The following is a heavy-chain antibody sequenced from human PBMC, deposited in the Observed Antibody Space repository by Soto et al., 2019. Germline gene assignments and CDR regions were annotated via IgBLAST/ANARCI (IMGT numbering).Heavy chain of an antibody. CDR1: GGSIISYY. CDR2: IYYSGST. CDR3: ARTGRRTGYYLNWAPADAFDI. D-gene: IGHD3-9*01. J-gene: IGHJ3*02. V-gene: IGHV4-59*01. Sequence: PSETLCLTCTVSGGSIISYYWSWIRQPPGKGLEWIGYIYYSGSTNYNPSLKSRVTISVDTSKNQFSLKLSSVTAADTAVYYCARTGRRTGYYLNWAPADAFDIWGQGTMVTVSS.